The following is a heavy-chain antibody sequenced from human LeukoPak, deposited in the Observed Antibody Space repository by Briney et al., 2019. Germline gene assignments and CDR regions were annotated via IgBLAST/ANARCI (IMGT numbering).Heavy chain of an antibody. V-gene: IGHV4-59*12. Sequence: SETLSLTCTVSGASISSYYWSWIRQPPGKGLEWIGDIYYSGSIKYNPSLKSRVTMSVDTSKNQFSLKLSSVTAADTAVYYCARDRGPYSGYDSYYFDYWGQGTLVTVSS. J-gene: IGHJ4*02. CDR3: ARDRGPYSGYDSYYFDY. D-gene: IGHD5-12*01. CDR1: GASISSYY. CDR2: IYYSGSI.